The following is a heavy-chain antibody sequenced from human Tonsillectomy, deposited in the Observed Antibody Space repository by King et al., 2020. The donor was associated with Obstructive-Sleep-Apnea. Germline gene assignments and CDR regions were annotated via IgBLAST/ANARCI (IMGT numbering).Heavy chain of an antibody. V-gene: IGHV1-18*04. Sequence: QLVQSGAEVKKPGASVKVSCKASGYTFTSYGISWVRQAPGQGLEWMGWISAYNGNTNYAQKLQGRVTMTTDTSTSTAYMELRSLRSDDTAVYYCARIKDCSSTSCPKYNWFDPWGQGTLVTVSS. J-gene: IGHJ5*02. CDR3: ARIKDCSSTSCPKYNWFDP. CDR1: GYTFTSYG. CDR2: ISAYNGNT. D-gene: IGHD2-2*01.